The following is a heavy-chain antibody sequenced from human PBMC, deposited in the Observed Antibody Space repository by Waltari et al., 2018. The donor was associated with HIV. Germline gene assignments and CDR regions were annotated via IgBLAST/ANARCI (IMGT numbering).Heavy chain of an antibody. D-gene: IGHD3-3*01. Sequence: QVQLVQSGSEVKKPGASVKVSCKTSGYTFTSYGISWVRQAPAQGLDWVGWISANNGNTHVAQKYQDRGTMTTDMSTSTAYMQLRSLRSDDTAVYYCARVGRGDQYDFWSASMTGGGDYWGQGTLVTVSS. V-gene: IGHV1-18*01. CDR3: ARVGRGDQYDFWSASMTGGGDY. CDR2: ISANNGNT. CDR1: GYTFTSYG. J-gene: IGHJ4*02.